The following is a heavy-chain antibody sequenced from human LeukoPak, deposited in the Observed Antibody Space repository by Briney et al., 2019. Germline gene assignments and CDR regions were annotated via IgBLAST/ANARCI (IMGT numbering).Heavy chain of an antibody. D-gene: IGHD3-3*01. CDR2: IYYSGST. CDR3: ARIENSFWSGSYYFDY. CDR1: GGSLRSGDYC. Sequence: SQTLSLTCTVSGGSLRSGDYCWSWIRQPPGKGLEWIGYIYYSGSTYYNPSLKSRVTISVDTSKNQFSLKLSSVSVADTAVYYCARIENSFWSGSYYFDYWGQGTLVTVSS. J-gene: IGHJ4*02. V-gene: IGHV4-30-4*08.